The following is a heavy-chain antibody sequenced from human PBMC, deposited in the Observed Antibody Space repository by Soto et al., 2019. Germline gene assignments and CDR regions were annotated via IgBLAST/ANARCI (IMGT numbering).Heavy chain of an antibody. CDR3: ARGIAAGGFYYYYYMDV. CDR2: SSSSSSYI. D-gene: IGHD6-13*01. J-gene: IGHJ6*03. CDR1: GFTFSSYS. Sequence: PGGSLRLSCAASGFTFSSYSMNWIRKAQEKGKERVSSSSSSSSYIYYADSVKGRFTISRDNAKNSLYLQMNSPRAEETAVYYCARGIAAGGFYYYYYMDVWGKGTTVTVSS. V-gene: IGHV3-21*01.